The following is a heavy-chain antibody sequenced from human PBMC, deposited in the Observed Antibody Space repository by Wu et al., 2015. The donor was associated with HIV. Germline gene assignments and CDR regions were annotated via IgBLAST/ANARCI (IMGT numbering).Heavy chain of an antibody. D-gene: IGHD2-21*02. Sequence: QVQLVQSGAEVKKPGSSVKVSCKASGGTFSSYAISWVRQAPGQGLEWMGRIIPIFGTANYAQRFQGRVTITADESTSTAYMELSSLRSEDTAVYYCAGHIVVVTAEYYYYYGMDVWGPRGPRVTVSS. J-gene: IGHJ6*01. CDR2: IIPIFGTA. CDR1: GGTFSSYA. V-gene: IGHV1-69*13. CDR3: AGHIVVVTAEYYYYYGMDV.